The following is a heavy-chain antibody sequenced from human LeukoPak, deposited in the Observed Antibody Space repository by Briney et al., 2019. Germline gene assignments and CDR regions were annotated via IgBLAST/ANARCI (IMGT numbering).Heavy chain of an antibody. V-gene: IGHV3-7*01. CDR2: IKQDGSEK. Sequence: GGSLRLSCVASGFTFSSYWMTWVRQAPGKGLEWVANIKQDGSEKYYVDSVKGRFTISRDNAKNSLYLQMNSLRAEDTAVYYCAKWELYSGFYYIDYWGQGTLATVSS. CDR1: GFTFSSYW. CDR3: AKWELYSGFYYIDY. D-gene: IGHD1-26*01. J-gene: IGHJ4*02.